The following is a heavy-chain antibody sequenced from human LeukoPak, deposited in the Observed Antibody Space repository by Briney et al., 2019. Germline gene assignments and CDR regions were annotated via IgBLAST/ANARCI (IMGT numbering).Heavy chain of an antibody. D-gene: IGHD1-26*01. CDR2: IFYNGKT. J-gene: IGHJ6*03. CDR1: GGSISSGSYY. Sequence: SETLSLTCTVSGGSISSGSYYWRWIRQPPGKGLEWIGNIFYNGKTYYNPSLKSRVTISVDTSKNQFSLKLTSVTAADTAVYYCARDFTDSGSSLVYYYYYYMDVWGKGTTVTVSS. V-gene: IGHV4-39*07. CDR3: ARDFTDSGSSLVYYYYYYMDV.